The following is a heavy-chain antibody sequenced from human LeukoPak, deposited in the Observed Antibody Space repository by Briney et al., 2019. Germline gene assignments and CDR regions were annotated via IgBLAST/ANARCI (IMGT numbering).Heavy chain of an antibody. D-gene: IGHD5-18*01. CDR1: GFTFSNAW. CDR3: TTVPGYSYGYYFDY. Sequence: GGSLRLSCAASGFTFSNAWMSGVRQAPGKGLEWVGRIKSKTDGGTTDYAAPVKGRFTISRDDSKNTLYLQMNSLKTEDTAVYYCTTVPGYSYGYYFDYWGQGTLVTVSS. J-gene: IGHJ4*02. V-gene: IGHV3-15*01. CDR2: IKSKTDGGTT.